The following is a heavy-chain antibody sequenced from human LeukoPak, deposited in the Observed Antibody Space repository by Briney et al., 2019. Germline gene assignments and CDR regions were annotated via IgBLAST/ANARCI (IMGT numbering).Heavy chain of an antibody. Sequence: PSETLSLTCAVYGGSFSGYYWSWIRQPPGKGLEWIGEINHSGSTNYNPSLKSRVTISVDTSKNQFSLKLTSVTAADTAVYYCARGLSPRQDVDYGYRYFDLWGRGTLVTVSS. D-gene: IGHD4-17*01. CDR1: GGSFSGYY. V-gene: IGHV4-34*01. CDR3: ARGLSPRQDVDYGYRYFDL. J-gene: IGHJ2*01. CDR2: INHSGST.